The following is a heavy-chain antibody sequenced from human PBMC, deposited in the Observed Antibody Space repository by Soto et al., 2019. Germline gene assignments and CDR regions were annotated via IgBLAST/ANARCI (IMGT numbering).Heavy chain of an antibody. CDR3: ARYTLRWGYYYYGMDV. CDR1: GFTFSSYW. Sequence: PGGSLRLSCAASGFTFSSYWMSWVRQAPGKGLEWVANIKQDGSEKYYVDFVKGRYTISRDNSKNTLYLQMNSLRAEDTAVYYCARYTLRWGYYYYGMDVWGQGTTVTVSS. CDR2: IKQDGSEK. D-gene: IGHD5-12*01. J-gene: IGHJ6*02. V-gene: IGHV3-7*01.